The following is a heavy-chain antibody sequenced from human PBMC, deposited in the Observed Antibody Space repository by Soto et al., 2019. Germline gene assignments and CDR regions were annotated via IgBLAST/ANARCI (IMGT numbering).Heavy chain of an antibody. J-gene: IGHJ3*01. CDR2: IYHGGST. CDR1: SGSISSDNW. CDR3: AGARGSMTVRRPFGV. Sequence: QVQLQESGPGLVKPSGTLSLTCTVPSGSISSDNWWSWVRQPPGKGLGWIGEIYHGGSTNYHPSLMSGFSISVDLSRNQFPLRLRSVTVAYTAVCYWAGARGSMTVRRPFGVWCQGSLLTVSS. V-gene: IGHV4-4*02. D-gene: IGHD3-10*01.